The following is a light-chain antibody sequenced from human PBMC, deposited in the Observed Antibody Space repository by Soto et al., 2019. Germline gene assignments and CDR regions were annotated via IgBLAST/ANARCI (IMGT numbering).Light chain of an antibody. CDR1: QGIGDR. Sequence: DIQMTQSPSSVSASVGDRVTITCRASQGIGDRLAWYQQRPGKVPQLVVYFASTLPSGVPSRFSASGSGAEFILTISRLEPDDFAVYYCQHYGSSSWTFGQGTKVDIK. CDR2: FAS. J-gene: IGKJ1*01. V-gene: IGKV1-12*01. CDR3: QHYGSSSWT.